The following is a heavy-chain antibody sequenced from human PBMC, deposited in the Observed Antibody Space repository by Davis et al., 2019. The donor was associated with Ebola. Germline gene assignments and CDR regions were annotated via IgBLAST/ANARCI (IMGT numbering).Heavy chain of an antibody. CDR1: GDIVSRNSAA. V-gene: IGHV6-1*01. CDR3: ARDPPYDQGYDY. J-gene: IGHJ4*02. Sequence: SQTLSLTCVISGDIVSRNSAAWNWIRQSPSRGLEWLGRTYYRSKWNFDYAESVKSRISINPDTSKNKFSLQLTSVTPEDTAVYYCARDPPYDQGYDYWGQGTLVTVSS. CDR2: TYYRSKWNF. D-gene: IGHD3-22*01.